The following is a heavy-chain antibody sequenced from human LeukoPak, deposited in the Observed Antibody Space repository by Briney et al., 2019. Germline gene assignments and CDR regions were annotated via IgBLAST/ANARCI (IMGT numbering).Heavy chain of an antibody. D-gene: IGHD1-26*01. V-gene: IGHV4-4*09. CDR3: ARLRVSGSYLYYFDY. CDR2: ILTSGTT. J-gene: IGHJ4*02. CDR1: NGSISSYH. Sequence: SETLSLTCTVSNGSISSYHWSWVRQPPGKGLEGIGDILTSGTTNYNPSLKSRLTISVDTSKNQFTLKLSSVTAADTAVYYCARLRVSGSYLYYFDYWGQGTLVTVSS.